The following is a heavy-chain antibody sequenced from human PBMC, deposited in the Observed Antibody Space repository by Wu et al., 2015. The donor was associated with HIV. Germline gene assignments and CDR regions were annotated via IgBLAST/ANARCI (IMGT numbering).Heavy chain of an antibody. J-gene: IGHJ6*02. D-gene: IGHD5-18*01. CDR3: ARDVGYSYGYGYYYYGMDV. Sequence: QVQLVQSGAEVKNPGSSVKVSCKSSGGNFNNDAINWVRQAPGQGLEWMGGIIPMFGTPKYAQKFQDRVTITTDESTSTAYMELSSLRSEDTAVYYCARDVGYSYGYGYYYYGMDVWGQGTTVTVSS. CDR1: GGNFNNDA. V-gene: IGHV1-69*05. CDR2: IIPMFGTP.